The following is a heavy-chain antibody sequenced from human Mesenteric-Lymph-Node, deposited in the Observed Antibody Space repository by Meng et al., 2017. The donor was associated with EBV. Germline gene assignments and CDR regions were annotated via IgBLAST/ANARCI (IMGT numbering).Heavy chain of an antibody. CDR2: VNTVNGNT. CDR1: RYTFTNYN. D-gene: IGHD7-27*01. Sequence: QVHPVQTGAGVKWPGASVTFLCKASRYTFTNYNMHWVRQAPGQRPEWLVYVNTVNGNTKYSQKFQGRVTISRDTSATTVYMYLNSLTSDDTAFYFCAWGLEDGIDYWGRGTLVTVSS. V-gene: IGHV1-3*04. CDR3: AWGLEDGIDY. J-gene: IGHJ4*02.